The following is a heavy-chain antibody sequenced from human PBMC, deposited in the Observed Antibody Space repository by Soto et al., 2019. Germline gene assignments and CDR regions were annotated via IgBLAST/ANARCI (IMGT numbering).Heavy chain of an antibody. CDR1: GFTFATYT. D-gene: IGHD5-12*01. Sequence: EVQLLESGGGLVQPGGSLRLSCAASGFTFATYTMSWVRQAPGKGLEWVSAITGSGDRTYYADSVKGRFTISRDNSKNTLYRQMNSLRAEDTAVYYCAKNSAATIRVGFDYWGQGTLVTVSS. V-gene: IGHV3-23*01. CDR2: ITGSGDRT. CDR3: AKNSAATIRVGFDY. J-gene: IGHJ4*02.